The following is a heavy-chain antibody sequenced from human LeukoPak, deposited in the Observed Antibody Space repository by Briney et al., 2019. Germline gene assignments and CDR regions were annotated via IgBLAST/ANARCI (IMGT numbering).Heavy chain of an antibody. Sequence: PSETLSLTCSVSGASITTYYWNWIRQSPGKGLEWIGYMYHTGTSDYNPSLQGRVTISLGTPNNKVSLTLTSVTAAGTAVYYCATTRGYSTNDAFDIWGQGTRVTVSS. CDR2: MYHTGTS. CDR1: GASITTYY. CDR3: ATTRGYSTNDAFDI. V-gene: IGHV4-59*01. D-gene: IGHD5-18*01. J-gene: IGHJ3*02.